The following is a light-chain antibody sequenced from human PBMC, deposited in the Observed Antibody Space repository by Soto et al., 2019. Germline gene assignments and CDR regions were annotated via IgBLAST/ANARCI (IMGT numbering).Light chain of an antibody. V-gene: IGKV1-39*01. Sequence: DIQMTQSPSSLSASVGDRVTITCGASQSISVYLNWYQQKPRRAPKLLIYATSTLQSGLPSRFSGSGSGTDFTLTISSLQPEDFATYYCQQSYGRPPITFGQGTRLEIK. J-gene: IGKJ5*01. CDR3: QQSYGRPPIT. CDR1: QSISVY. CDR2: ATS.